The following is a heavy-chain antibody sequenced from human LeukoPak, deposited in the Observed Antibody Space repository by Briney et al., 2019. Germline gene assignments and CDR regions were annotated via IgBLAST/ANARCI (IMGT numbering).Heavy chain of an antibody. V-gene: IGHV4-39*01. D-gene: IGHD3-3*01. CDR3: ARLDAYYDFWSGYRSHPYYFDY. Sequence: SETLSLTCTVSGGSISSSNYYWGWIRQSPGKGLEWIGSIPYSGSTYYNPSLKSRVTISVDTSKNQYSLKLSSVTAADTAVYYCARLDAYYDFWSGYRSHPYYFDYWGQGTLVTVSS. CDR2: IPYSGST. CDR1: GGSISSSNYY. J-gene: IGHJ4*02.